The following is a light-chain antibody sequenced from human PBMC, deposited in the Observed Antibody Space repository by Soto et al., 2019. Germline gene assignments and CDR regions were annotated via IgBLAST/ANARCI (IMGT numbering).Light chain of an antibody. V-gene: IGKV3-20*01. Sequence: EIVLTPKHGTIALSPGKVATVCCRASQSVSSSYLAWYQQKPGQPPRLLIYGASSRATGIPDRFSGSGSGTDFTLTISRLEPEDSAVFYCQHYDSLPITFGQGTRLEI. J-gene: IGKJ5*01. CDR1: QSVSSSY. CDR2: GAS. CDR3: QHYDSLPIT.